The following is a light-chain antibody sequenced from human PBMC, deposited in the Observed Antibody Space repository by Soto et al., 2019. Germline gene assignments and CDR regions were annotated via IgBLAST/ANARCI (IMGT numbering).Light chain of an antibody. J-gene: IGKJ5*01. CDR3: QQSDDLPT. CDR1: QSINIW. Sequence: DIQMTQSPPTLSASVGDRVTITCRASQSINIWLAWYQQKPGKAPKLLIYDASGLESGVPSRFSGRGSGTDFTLTISSLQPDDFATYFCQQSDDLPTFGQGTRLEI. V-gene: IGKV1-5*01. CDR2: DAS.